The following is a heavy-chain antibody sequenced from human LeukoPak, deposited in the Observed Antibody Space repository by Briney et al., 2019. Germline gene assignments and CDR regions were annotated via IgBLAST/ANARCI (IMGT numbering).Heavy chain of an antibody. J-gene: IGHJ4*02. CDR2: ISYDGSNK. V-gene: IGHV3-30*04. D-gene: IGHD2-21*02. CDR3: ASPHIVVVTAISGFDY. Sequence: GRSLRLSCAASGFTFSSYAMHWVRQAPGKGLEWVAVISYDGSNKYYADSVKGRFTISRDNSENTLYLQMNSLRAEDTAVYYCASPHIVVVTAISGFDYWGQGTLVTVSS. CDR1: GFTFSSYA.